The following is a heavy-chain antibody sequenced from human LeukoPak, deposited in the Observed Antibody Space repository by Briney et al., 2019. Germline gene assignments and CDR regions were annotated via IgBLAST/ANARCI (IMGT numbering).Heavy chain of an antibody. CDR3: ARHRYYYDSSGYYAYPDAFDI. Sequence: PSETLSLTCTVSGGSISSYYWSWIRQPPGKGLEWIGYIYYSGSTNYNPSLKNRVTISVDTSKNQFSLKLSSVTAADTAVYYCARHRYYYDSSGYYAYPDAFDIWGQGTMVTVSS. CDR2: IYYSGST. J-gene: IGHJ3*02. V-gene: IGHV4-59*08. CDR1: GGSISSYY. D-gene: IGHD3-22*01.